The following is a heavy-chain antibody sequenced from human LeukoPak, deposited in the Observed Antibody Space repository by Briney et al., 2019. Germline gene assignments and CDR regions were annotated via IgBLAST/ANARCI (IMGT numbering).Heavy chain of an antibody. CDR2: IYYSGNT. J-gene: IGHJ4*02. CDR1: GYSISSGYY. D-gene: IGHD4-23*01. V-gene: IGHV4-61*01. CDR3: AREEQTFYGGNSHYFHY. Sequence: KTSETLSLTCTVSGYSISSGYYWSWIRQPPGKGLEWIGYIYYSGNTNYNPSLKSRVTISVDTSKNQFSLKLSSVTAADTAVYYCAREEQTFYGGNSHYFHYWGQGTLVTVSS.